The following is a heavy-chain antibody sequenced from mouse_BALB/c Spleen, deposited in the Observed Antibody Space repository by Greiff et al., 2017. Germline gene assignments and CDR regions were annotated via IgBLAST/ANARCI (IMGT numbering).Heavy chain of an antibody. D-gene: IGHD1-1*01. J-gene: IGHJ4*01. CDR3: ARRDYDYYAMDY. V-gene: IGHV5-12-2*01. Sequence: DVMLVESGGGLVQPGGSLKLSCAASGFTFSSYTMSWVRQTPEKRLEWVAYISNGGGSTYYPDTVKGRFTISRDNAKNTLYLQMSSLKSEDTAMYYCARRDYDYYAMDYWGQGTSVTVSS. CDR1: GFTFSSYT. CDR2: ISNGGGST.